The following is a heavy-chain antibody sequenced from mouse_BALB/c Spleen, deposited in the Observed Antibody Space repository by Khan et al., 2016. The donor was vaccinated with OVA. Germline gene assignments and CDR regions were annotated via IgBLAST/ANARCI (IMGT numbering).Heavy chain of an antibody. CDR1: GYTFTSYW. Sequence: VQLQQSGAELAKPGASVKMSCKASGYTFTSYWMHWIKQRPGQGLEWIGYINPTSGYTDYNQKFKDKATLTVDKSSSTAYMQLSSLTSDDSAVYYCARDSIDYWGQGTALTVSS. CDR2: INPTSGYT. CDR3: ARDSIDY. V-gene: IGHV1-7*01. J-gene: IGHJ2*01.